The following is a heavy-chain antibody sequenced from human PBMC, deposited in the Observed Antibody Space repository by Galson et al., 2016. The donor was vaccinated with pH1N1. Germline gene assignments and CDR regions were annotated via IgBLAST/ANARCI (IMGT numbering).Heavy chain of an antibody. CDR1: GGTFSTYV. V-gene: IGHV1-69*04. D-gene: IGHD4-23*01. Sequence: SVKVSCKASGGTFSTYVIIWVRQAPGQGLEWMGRIVPITGVTNYAQKFQDRVTISADESTSTAYMELISLRSEDTGVYYCAPGGDDYGGNPHWFDPWGQGTLVTVSS. CDR2: IVPITGVT. J-gene: IGHJ5*02. CDR3: APGGDDYGGNPHWFDP.